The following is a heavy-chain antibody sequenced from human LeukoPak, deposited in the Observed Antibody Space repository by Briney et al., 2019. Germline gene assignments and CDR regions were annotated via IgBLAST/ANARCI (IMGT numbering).Heavy chain of an antibody. J-gene: IGHJ4*02. CDR3: ARGEAFCDY. CDR2: IKEDGNKQ. D-gene: IGHD3-3*02. Sequence: PGGSLRLSCAASGFTFSDYYMSWIRQAPGKGLEWVANIKEDGNKQYYVDSVKGRFTISRDNAENSLYLEMNSLRPEDTAVYFCARGEAFCDYWGQGARVTVSS. V-gene: IGHV3-7*05. CDR1: GFTFSDYY.